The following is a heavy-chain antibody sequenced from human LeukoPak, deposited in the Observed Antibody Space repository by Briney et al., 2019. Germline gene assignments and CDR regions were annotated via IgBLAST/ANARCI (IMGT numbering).Heavy chain of an antibody. CDR1: GYTFTGYY. D-gene: IGHD1-26*01. J-gene: IGHJ4*02. Sequence: ASVKVSCKASGYTFTGYYMHWVRQAPGQGLEWMGWINPNSGGTNYAQKFQGRVIMTRDTSISTAYMELSSLRSEDTAVYYCAREEGRGSSDFDYWGQGTLVTVSS. CDR2: INPNSGGT. CDR3: AREEGRGSSDFDY. V-gene: IGHV1-2*02.